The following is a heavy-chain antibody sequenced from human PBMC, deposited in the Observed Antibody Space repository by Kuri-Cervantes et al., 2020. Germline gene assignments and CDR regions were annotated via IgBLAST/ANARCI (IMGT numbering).Heavy chain of an antibody. CDR2: IYSGGST. CDR1: GFTVSSNY. V-gene: IGHV3-53*01. Sequence: GGSLRLSCAASGFTVSSNYMSWVRQAPGKGLEWVSVIYSGGSTYYADSVKGRFTISRDNSKNTLYLKMNSLRAEDTAVYYCARPRAWAAAEPYYYYYYGMDVWGQGTTVTVSS. D-gene: IGHD6-13*01. CDR3: ARPRAWAAAEPYYYYYYGMDV. J-gene: IGHJ6*02.